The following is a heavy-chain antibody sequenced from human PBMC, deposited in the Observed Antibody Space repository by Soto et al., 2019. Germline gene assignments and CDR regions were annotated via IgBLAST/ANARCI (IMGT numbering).Heavy chain of an antibody. Sequence: EVQLLESGGGLVQPGGSLRLSCAASGFTFSSYALSWVRQAPGKGLEWVSAISGSGGNTYYADSVKGRFTISRDNSKNTVYLQVNSLRGEDTAVYYCAGYSSSSVAYYYYGMDVWGQGTTVTVSS. J-gene: IGHJ6*02. V-gene: IGHV3-23*01. CDR3: AGYSSSSVAYYYYGMDV. D-gene: IGHD6-6*01. CDR1: GFTFSSYA. CDR2: ISGSGGNT.